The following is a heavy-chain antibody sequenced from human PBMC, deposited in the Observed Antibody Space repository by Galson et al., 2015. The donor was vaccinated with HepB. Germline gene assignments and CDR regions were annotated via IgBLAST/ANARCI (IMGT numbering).Heavy chain of an antibody. CDR2: IIPIFDTA. D-gene: IGHD4-17*01. J-gene: IGHJ4*02. V-gene: IGHV1-69*13. CDR3: AREGVTVTTLYYFDY. Sequence: SVKVSCKASGGTFSSYAISWVRQAPGQGLEWMGGIIPIFDTANYAQKFQGRVTITADESTSTAYMELSSLRSEDTAVYYCAREGVTVTTLYYFDYWGQGTLVTVSS. CDR1: GGTFSSYA.